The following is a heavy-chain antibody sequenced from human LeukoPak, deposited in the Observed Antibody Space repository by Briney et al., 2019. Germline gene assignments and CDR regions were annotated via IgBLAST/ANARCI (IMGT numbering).Heavy chain of an antibody. V-gene: IGHV3-74*01. J-gene: IGHJ4*02. CDR2: INSDGSST. Sequence: GGSLRLSCAASGFTFSSYWMHWVRQAPGKGLVWVSRINSDGSSTSYADSVKGRFTISRDKAKNTLYLQMNSLRAEDTAVYYCARDLPPGYSGSYYGFDYWGQGTLVTVSS. CDR3: ARDLPPGYSGSYYGFDY. D-gene: IGHD1-26*01. CDR1: GFTFSSYW.